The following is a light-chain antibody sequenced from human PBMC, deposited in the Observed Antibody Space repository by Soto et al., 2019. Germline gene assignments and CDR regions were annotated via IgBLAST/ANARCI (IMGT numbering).Light chain of an antibody. J-gene: IGKJ1*01. CDR3: QQYNNWQT. V-gene: IGKV3-15*01. CDR2: GAS. CDR1: QSVSSN. Sequence: EIVMTQSPATLSVSPGERATLSCRASQSVSSNLDWYQQKPGQAPRLLIYGASTRATGIPARFSGSGSGTEFTLTISSLQSEDFAVYYCQQYNNWQTFGQGTKVEIK.